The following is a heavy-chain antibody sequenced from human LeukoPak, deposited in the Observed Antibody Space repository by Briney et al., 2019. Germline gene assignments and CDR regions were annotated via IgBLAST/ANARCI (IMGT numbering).Heavy chain of an antibody. J-gene: IGHJ4*02. CDR3: ARHRYYDSSGYLIDY. Sequence: SETLSLTCTVSGGAISSYYWSWIRQPPGQGLEWIGYIYYSGSTNYNPSLKSRVTISVDTSKNQFPLKLSSVTAADTAVYYCARHRYYDSSGYLIDYWGQGTLVTVSS. CDR1: GGAISSYY. CDR2: IYYSGST. V-gene: IGHV4-59*01. D-gene: IGHD3-22*01.